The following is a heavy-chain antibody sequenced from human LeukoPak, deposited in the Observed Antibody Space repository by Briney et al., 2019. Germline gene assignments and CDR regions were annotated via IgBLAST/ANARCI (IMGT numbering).Heavy chain of an antibody. CDR2: INHSGST. CDR3: ARARNDASWFDP. V-gene: IGHV4-34*01. CDR1: GGSMSSYY. J-gene: IGHJ5*02. D-gene: IGHD1-1*01. Sequence: SETLSLTCTVSGGSMSSYYWSWIRQPPGKGLEWIGEINHSGSTNYNPSLKSRVTISVDTSKNQFSLKLSSVTAADTAVYYCARARNDASWFDPWGQGTLVTVSS.